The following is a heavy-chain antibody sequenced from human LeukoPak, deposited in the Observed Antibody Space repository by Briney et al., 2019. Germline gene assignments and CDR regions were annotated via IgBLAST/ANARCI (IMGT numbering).Heavy chain of an antibody. V-gene: IGHV3-33*01. Sequence: EGSLRLSCAASGFTFSSYGMHWVRQAPGKGLEWVAVIWYDGSSKYYADSVKGRLTISRDNSKNTLYLQMNSLRAEDTAVYYCAREEEGPFDYWGQGTLVTVSS. CDR3: AREEEGPFDY. CDR2: IWYDGSSK. CDR1: GFTFSSYG. J-gene: IGHJ4*02.